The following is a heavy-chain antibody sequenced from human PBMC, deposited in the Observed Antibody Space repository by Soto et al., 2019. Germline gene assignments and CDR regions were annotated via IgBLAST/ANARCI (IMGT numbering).Heavy chain of an antibody. CDR3: ARARKRPEYGY. J-gene: IGHJ4*02. V-gene: IGHV3-23*01. CDR1: GFTFSSYA. D-gene: IGHD2-2*01. CDR2: ISGSGGST. Sequence: GGSLRLSCAASGFTFSSYAMSWVRQAPGKGLEWVSAISGSGGSTYYADSVKGRFTISRDNSKNTLYLQMDSLRAEDTAVYYCARARKRPEYGYWGQGTLVTVSS.